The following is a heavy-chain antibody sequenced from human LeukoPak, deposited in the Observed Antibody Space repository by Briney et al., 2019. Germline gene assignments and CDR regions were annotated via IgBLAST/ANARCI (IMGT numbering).Heavy chain of an antibody. D-gene: IGHD6-19*01. CDR3: ARIDRAVAGTIDY. Sequence: PSETLSLTCTVSGGSISSYFWSWIRQPPGKGLEWIGYIYYSGSTNYNPSLKSRVTMSVDTSKNQFSLKLSSVTAADTAVYYCARIDRAVAGTIDYWGQGTLVTVSS. V-gene: IGHV4-59*08. J-gene: IGHJ4*02. CDR2: IYYSGST. CDR1: GGSISSYF.